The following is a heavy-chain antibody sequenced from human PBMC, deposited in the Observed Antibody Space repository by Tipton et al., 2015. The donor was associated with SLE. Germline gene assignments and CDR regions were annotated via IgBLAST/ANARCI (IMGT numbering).Heavy chain of an antibody. CDR3: AKDIRPDSLFEIDY. Sequence: SLRLSCAASGFTFSTYAMNWVRQAPGKGLEWVSLIIGNGLSTYYADSVKGRFTISRDNSKNTLYLLMNSLRAEDTAVYYCAKDIRPDSLFEIDYWGQGTLVTVSS. CDR2: IIGNGLST. J-gene: IGHJ4*02. V-gene: IGHV3-23*01. D-gene: IGHD3-22*01. CDR1: GFTFSTYA.